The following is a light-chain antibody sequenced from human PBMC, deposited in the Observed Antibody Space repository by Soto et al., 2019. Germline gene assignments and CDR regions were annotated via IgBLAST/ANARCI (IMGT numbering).Light chain of an antibody. CDR2: VAS. Sequence: EIVLTQSPGTLSLSPGERATLSCRASQSVSSSYLAWYQQKPGQAPRLLIYVASSRATGIPDRFSGSGSGTDFTLTISRLEPEDFAVYYCQQYGSSRSITFGQGTRLEIK. CDR3: QQYGSSRSIT. CDR1: QSVSSSY. V-gene: IGKV3-20*01. J-gene: IGKJ5*01.